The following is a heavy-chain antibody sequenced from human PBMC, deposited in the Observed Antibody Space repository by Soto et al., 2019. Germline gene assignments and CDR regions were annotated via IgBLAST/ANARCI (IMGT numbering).Heavy chain of an antibody. CDR3: AHSSLHYKKWFDP. D-gene: IGHD4-4*01. J-gene: IGHJ5*02. CDR2: ISWDDDT. Sequence: QITLKESGPSVVKPTQTLTLTCTFSGFSLTSEGVGVGWIRQPPGKAPEWLALISWDDDTRYSPSLTSRLTITQDTSKNQVVLIMTNMDPVDTGTYFCAHSSLHYKKWFDPWGQGALVIVTS. V-gene: IGHV2-5*02. CDR1: GFSLTSEGVG.